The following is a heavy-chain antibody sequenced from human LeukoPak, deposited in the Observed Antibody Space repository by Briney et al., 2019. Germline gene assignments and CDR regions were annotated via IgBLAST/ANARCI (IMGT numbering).Heavy chain of an antibody. CDR2: IYYSGST. CDR1: SGSISSGGYY. J-gene: IGHJ4*02. D-gene: IGHD2-2*01. V-gene: IGHV4-31*03. Sequence: SQTLSLTCTVSSGSISSGGYYWSWIRQHPGKGLEWIGYIYYSGSTYYNPSLKSRVTISVDTSKNQFSLKLSSVTAADTAVYYCARAHIVVVPAATPLFDYWGQGTLVTVSS. CDR3: ARAHIVVVPAATPLFDY.